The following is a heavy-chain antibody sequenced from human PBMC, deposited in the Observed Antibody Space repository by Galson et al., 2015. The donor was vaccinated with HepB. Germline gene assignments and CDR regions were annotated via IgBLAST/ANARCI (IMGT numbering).Heavy chain of an antibody. CDR1: GYTFNEYY. D-gene: IGHD5-24*01. J-gene: IGHJ4*02. CDR2: INTQNGAT. Sequence: SVKVSCKASGYTFNEYYLHWVRQAPGRGLEWMGRINTQNGATNLAQKFQDRVTMTRDTSISTGYMELSSLTSDDTAVYYFATLREIVTPKMLALDYWGQGTLVTVSS. CDR3: ATLREIVTPKMLALDY. V-gene: IGHV1-2*06.